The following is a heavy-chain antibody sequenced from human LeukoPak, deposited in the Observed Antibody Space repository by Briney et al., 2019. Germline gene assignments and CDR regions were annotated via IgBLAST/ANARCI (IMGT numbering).Heavy chain of an antibody. D-gene: IGHD3-9*01. V-gene: IGHV4-30-4*08. J-gene: IGHJ4*02. Sequence: WIRQPPGKGLEWIGYMYYSGSSSYNPSLRSRVTISIDTSKNQFSLRLSSVTAADTAVYYCAREGYYDVLTGYFSDYWGQGTLVTVSS. CDR2: MYYSGSS. CDR3: AREGYYDVLTGYFSDY.